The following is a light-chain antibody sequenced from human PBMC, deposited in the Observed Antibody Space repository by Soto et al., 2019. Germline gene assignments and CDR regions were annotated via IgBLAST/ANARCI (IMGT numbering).Light chain of an antibody. CDR1: QGVGSW. CDR2: AAS. J-gene: IGKJ3*01. Sequence: DIQMTQSPSSVSASVGDRVTITCRASQGVGSWLAWYQQKPGKAPNLLIYAASNLESGVPSRFSGSGSGTDVTLTIISLQPEDFATYYCHQANTCPFTFGPGTKVDLK. V-gene: IGKV1-12*01. CDR3: HQANTCPFT.